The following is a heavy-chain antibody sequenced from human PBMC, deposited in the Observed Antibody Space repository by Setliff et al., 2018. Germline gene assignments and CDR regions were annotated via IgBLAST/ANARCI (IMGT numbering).Heavy chain of an antibody. CDR3: VRDNGNSGMIDY. Sequence: GESLKISCAASGFTFSSYNMDWVRQAPGKGLEWVSYINSRSSTIFYADSVKGRFTISRDNAKNSLYLQMNGLRAEDTAVYYCVRDNGNSGMIDYWGQGTPVTVSS. J-gene: IGHJ4*02. CDR1: GFTFSSYN. D-gene: IGHD1-1*01. V-gene: IGHV3-48*01. CDR2: INSRSSTI.